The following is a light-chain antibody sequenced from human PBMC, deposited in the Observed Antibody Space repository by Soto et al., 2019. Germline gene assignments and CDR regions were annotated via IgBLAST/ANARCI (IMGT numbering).Light chain of an antibody. CDR3: QQYDSFART. J-gene: IGKJ2*01. V-gene: IGKV1-16*01. Sequence: DIQMTQSPSSLSASVGDRVTITCRASQGITKYLAWFQQRPGKAPKSLIYATSRLQSGVPSRFSASGSGTDFALTISGLQPEDFAAYYCQQYDSFARTFGQGTKLQMK. CDR1: QGITKY. CDR2: ATS.